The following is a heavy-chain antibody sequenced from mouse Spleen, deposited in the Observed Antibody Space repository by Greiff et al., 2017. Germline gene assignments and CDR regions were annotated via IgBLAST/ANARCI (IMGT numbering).Heavy chain of an antibody. D-gene: IGHD2-13*01. J-gene: IGHJ4*01. CDR1: GYTFTDYE. Sequence: QVQLKQSGAELVRPGASVTLSCKASGYTFTDYEMHWVKQTPVHGLEWIGAIDPETGGTAYNQKFKGKAILTADKSSSTAYMELRSLTSEDSAVYYCTRGRLYAMDYWGQGTSVTVSS. CDR3: TRGRLYAMDY. CDR2: IDPETGGT. V-gene: IGHV1-15*01.